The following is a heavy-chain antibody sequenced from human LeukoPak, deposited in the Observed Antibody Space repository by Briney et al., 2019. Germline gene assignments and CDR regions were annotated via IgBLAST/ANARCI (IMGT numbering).Heavy chain of an antibody. J-gene: IGHJ2*01. CDR2: IYPGDSDT. CDR3: ARRVVNNRNWYFNL. V-gene: IGHV5-51*01. CDR1: GYSFTRNW. Sequence: GESLKISCKGSGYSFTRNWIGWVRQTPGKGLEWMGIIYPGDSDTRYSPSFQGQVTISADKSINTACLQWSSLKASDTAMYYCARRVVNNRNWYFNLWGRGTLVTVSS. D-gene: IGHD4-23*01.